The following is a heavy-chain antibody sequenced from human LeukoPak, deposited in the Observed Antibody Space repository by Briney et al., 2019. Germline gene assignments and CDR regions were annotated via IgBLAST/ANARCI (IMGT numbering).Heavy chain of an antibody. CDR2: ISDSGGRT. J-gene: IGHJ6*02. Sequence: PGGSLRLTCAASGFTFSSYAMHWVRQAPGKGLEWVSGISDSGGRTYNADSVKGRFTISRDNSKNTLYLQMNSLRVEDTAVYYCAKGTLRGSSNWYHHGMDVWGQGTTVTVSS. V-gene: IGHV3-23*01. CDR1: GFTFSSYA. CDR3: AKGTLRGSSNWYHHGMDV. D-gene: IGHD6-13*01.